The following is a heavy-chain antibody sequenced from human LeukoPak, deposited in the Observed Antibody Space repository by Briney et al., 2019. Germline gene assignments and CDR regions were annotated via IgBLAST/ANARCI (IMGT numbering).Heavy chain of an antibody. D-gene: IGHD2-21*01. V-gene: IGHV3-21*01. CDR2: ISSSSSYI. CDR3: ARDQAYCGGDCYSPDAFDI. Sequence: PGGSLRLSCAASGFTFSSYSMNWVRQAPGKGLEWVSSISSSSSYIYYADSVKGRFTISRDNAKNSLYLQMNSLRAEDTAVYYCARDQAYCGGDCYSPDAFDIWGQGTMVTVSS. CDR1: GFTFSSYS. J-gene: IGHJ3*02.